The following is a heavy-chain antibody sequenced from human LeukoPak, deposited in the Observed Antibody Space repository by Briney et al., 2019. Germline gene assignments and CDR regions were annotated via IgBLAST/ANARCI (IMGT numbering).Heavy chain of an antibody. Sequence: ASVKVSCKASGYTFTSYGISWVRQAPGQGLEWMGWISAYNGNTNYAQKLQGRVTMTTDTSTSTAYVELRSLRSDDTAAYYCARESSGLFVGAYTIDYWGQGTLVTVSS. CDR1: GYTFTSYG. CDR3: ARESSGLFVGAYTIDY. V-gene: IGHV1-18*01. CDR2: ISAYNGNT. D-gene: IGHD1-26*01. J-gene: IGHJ4*02.